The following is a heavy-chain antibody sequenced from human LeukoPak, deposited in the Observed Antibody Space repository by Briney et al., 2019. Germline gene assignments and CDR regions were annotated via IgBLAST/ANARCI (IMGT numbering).Heavy chain of an antibody. CDR3: ARDGYCSITSCYGNFDY. D-gene: IGHD2-2*03. CDR1: GFPFSRHW. V-gene: IGHV3-7*03. J-gene: IGHJ4*01. CDR2: IKEDGSEN. Sequence: GGSLRLSCAASGFPFSRHWMSWVRQAPGKGLQWVANIKEDGSENYYVDSVKGRFTISRDNAKNSLYLQMDSLRAEDTAVYYCARDGYCSITSCYGNFDYWGQEPWSPSPQ.